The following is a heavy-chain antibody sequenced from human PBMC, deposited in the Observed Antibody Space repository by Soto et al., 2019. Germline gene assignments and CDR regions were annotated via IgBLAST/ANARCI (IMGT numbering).Heavy chain of an antibody. D-gene: IGHD3-3*02. J-gene: IGHJ6*02. Sequence: QVQLVQSGAEVKTPGSSVKVSCKASGGTFSTSAFSWVRQAPGQGLEWVGGIMPVFPTPDYAQKFQGRVTITADESTTTAYPELTSMRTDDTAVYYCARDKDRQQLGGNYYYILDVWGQGTAITVSS. CDR3: ARDKDRQQLGGNYYYILDV. V-gene: IGHV1-69*12. CDR2: IMPVFPTP. CDR1: GGTFSTSA.